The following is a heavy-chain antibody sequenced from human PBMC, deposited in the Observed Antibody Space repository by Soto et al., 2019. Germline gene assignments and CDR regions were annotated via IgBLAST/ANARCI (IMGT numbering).Heavy chain of an antibody. D-gene: IGHD3-10*01. V-gene: IGHV3-30*03. CDR2: ISYDGSNK. CDR1: GFTFSSYG. J-gene: IGHJ4*02. Sequence: VQLVESGGGLVQPGGSLRLSCAASGFTFSSYGMHWVRQAPGKGLEWVAVISYDGSNKYYADSVKGRFTISRDNSKNTLYLQMNSLRAEDTAVYYCATMVRGTYWGQGTLVTVSS. CDR3: ATMVRGTY.